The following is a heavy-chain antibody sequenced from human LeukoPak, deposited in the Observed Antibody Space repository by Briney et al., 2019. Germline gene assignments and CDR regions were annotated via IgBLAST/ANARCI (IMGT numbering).Heavy chain of an antibody. CDR3: ASPTVAGTPYFDY. CDR2: ISYDGSNK. V-gene: IGHV3-30*04. Sequence: GGSLRLSCAASGFTFSSYAMHWVRQAPGKGLEWVAVISYDGSNKYYADSVKGRFTISRDNSKNTLYLQMNGLRAEDTAVYYCASPTVAGTPYFDYWGQGTLVTVSS. CDR1: GFTFSSYA. D-gene: IGHD6-19*01. J-gene: IGHJ4*02.